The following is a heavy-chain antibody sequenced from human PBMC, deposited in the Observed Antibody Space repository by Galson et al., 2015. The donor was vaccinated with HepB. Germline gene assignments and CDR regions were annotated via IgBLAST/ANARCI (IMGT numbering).Heavy chain of an antibody. CDR2: ISWNSGTK. CDR1: GFSFDDYA. J-gene: IGHJ6*01. Sequence: SLRLSCAASGFSFDDYAMHWVRQAPGKGLEWVSAISWNSGTKGYVDSVKGRFTISRDNAKNFLYLEMNSLHQGPIGLPPGTLLQEHLWG. CDR3: TLLQEHL. V-gene: IGHV3-9*01.